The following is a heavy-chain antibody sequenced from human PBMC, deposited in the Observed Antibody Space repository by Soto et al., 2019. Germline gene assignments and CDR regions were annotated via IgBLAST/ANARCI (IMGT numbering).Heavy chain of an antibody. CDR2: IHHSGST. J-gene: IGHJ4*02. Sequence: QVQLQESGPGLVRPSGTVSLTCAVSGLSISSDNWWSWIGQPPGKGLEWIGEIHHSGSTNYNPSLKSRVTVSRVPSKDLFSLTLNSVTAADPAFYYCARDQGSHPGDWGQGTLVSVSS. CDR1: GLSISSDNW. CDR3: ARDQGSHPGD. V-gene: IGHV4-4*02. D-gene: IGHD6-13*01.